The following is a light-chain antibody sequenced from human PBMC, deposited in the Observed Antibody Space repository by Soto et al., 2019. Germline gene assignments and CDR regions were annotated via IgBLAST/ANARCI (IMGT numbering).Light chain of an antibody. CDR1: SSDVGGYSY. V-gene: IGLV2-14*03. CDR2: DVS. CDR3: SSYASSTTFV. J-gene: IGLJ1*01. Sequence: QSARTQPASVSGSPGQSISISCTGTSSDVGGYSYVSWYQQHPGRAPKLMIYDVSNRPSGISNRFSASKSGNTASLTISGLQAEDEAEYYCSSYASSTTFVFGTGTKVTVL.